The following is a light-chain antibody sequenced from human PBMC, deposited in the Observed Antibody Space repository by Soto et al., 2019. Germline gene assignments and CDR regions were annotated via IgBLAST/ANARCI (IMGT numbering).Light chain of an antibody. J-gene: IGKJ3*01. CDR3: QQYYGSPPFT. CDR2: EAS. V-gene: IGKV1-39*01. Sequence: DIQMTQSPAPLSASVGDRVDITCRASQSISSYLDWYQEKPGKAPKLLIYEASTLEGGVPSRFRGSGSGTDFTLTISSLQPEDSATYYCQQYYGSPPFTFGPGTRVDI. CDR1: QSISSY.